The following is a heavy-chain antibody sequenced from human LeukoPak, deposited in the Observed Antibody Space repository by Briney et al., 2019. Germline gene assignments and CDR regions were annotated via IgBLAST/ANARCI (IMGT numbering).Heavy chain of an antibody. J-gene: IGHJ4*02. CDR1: GFTFSSYA. V-gene: IGHV3-23*01. CDR2: ISGSGGST. Sequence: GGSLRLSCAASGFTFSSYAMSWVRQAPGKGLEWASAISGSGGSTYYADSVKGRFTISRDNSKNTLYLQMNSLRAEDTAVYYCAKDQGNYYGSGSYIYWGQGTLVTVSS. CDR3: AKDQGNYYGSGSYIY. D-gene: IGHD3-10*01.